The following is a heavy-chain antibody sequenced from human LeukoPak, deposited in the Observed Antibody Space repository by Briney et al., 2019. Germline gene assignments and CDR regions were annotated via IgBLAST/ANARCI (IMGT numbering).Heavy chain of an antibody. CDR3: AKEGEQDAFDI. Sequence: GGSLRLSCAASGFTFSTYSMNWVRQAPGKGLEWVSGISWNSGSIGYADSVKGRFTISRDNAKNSLYLQMNSLRAEDTALYYCAKEGEQDAFDIWGQGTMVTVSS. CDR1: GFTFSTYS. D-gene: IGHD3-16*01. J-gene: IGHJ3*02. CDR2: ISWNSGSI. V-gene: IGHV3-9*01.